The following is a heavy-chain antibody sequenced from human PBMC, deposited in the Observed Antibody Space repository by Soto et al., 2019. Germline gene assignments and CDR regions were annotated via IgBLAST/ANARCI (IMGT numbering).Heavy chain of an antibody. V-gene: IGHV3-33*01. CDR2: IWYDGSNK. Sequence: QVQLVESGGGVVQPGRSLRLSCAASGFTFSSYGMHWVRQAPGKGLEWVAVIWYDGSNKYYADSVKGRFTISRDNSKNSLYLQMNSLRAEDTAVYYCASYYYGSGMDLPDSWGQGTLVTVSS. CDR1: GFTFSSYG. D-gene: IGHD3-10*01. CDR3: ASYYYGSGMDLPDS. J-gene: IGHJ5*02.